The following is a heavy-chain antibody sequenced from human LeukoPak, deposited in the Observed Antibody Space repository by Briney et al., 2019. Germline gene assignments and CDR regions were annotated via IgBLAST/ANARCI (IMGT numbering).Heavy chain of an antibody. CDR1: GFTFDDYG. D-gene: IGHD3-3*01. V-gene: IGHV3-20*04. J-gene: IGHJ4*02. Sequence: PGGSLRLSCAASGFTFDDYGMSWVRQAPGKGLEWVSGINWNGGSTGYADSVKGRFTISRDNAKNSLYLQMNSLRAEDAALYYCARDKYYDFWSGYYNWGQGTLATVSS. CDR2: INWNGGST. CDR3: ARDKYYDFWSGYYN.